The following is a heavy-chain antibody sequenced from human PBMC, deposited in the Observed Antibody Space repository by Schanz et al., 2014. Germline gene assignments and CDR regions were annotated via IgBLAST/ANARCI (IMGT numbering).Heavy chain of an antibody. CDR2: INGYNGHT. D-gene: IGHD5-12*01. Sequence: QVQLVQSGAEVKKPGASVKVSCKTSGYTFSDYGITWVRQAPGQGLEWMGWINGYNGHTLYAQKFQGRVTMTTDTSTSTSYMELTSLRFDDTAVYYCARDFSAYVGNYFDYWGQGTLXTVSS. CDR1: GYTFSDYG. J-gene: IGHJ4*02. CDR3: ARDFSAYVGNYFDY. V-gene: IGHV1-18*01.